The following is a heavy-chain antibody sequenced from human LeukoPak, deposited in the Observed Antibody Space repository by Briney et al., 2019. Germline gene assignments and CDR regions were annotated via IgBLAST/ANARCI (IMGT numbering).Heavy chain of an antibody. Sequence: SETLSLTCTVSGGSTISYYWNWIRQPPGKELEWIGNIYYSGSTNYNPYLKSRVTISIDTSKNQFSLKVNSAIAADTAVYYCARESMYSSVGSYGFDIWGQGTMVTVSS. CDR2: IYYSGST. CDR1: GGSTISYY. J-gene: IGHJ3*02. V-gene: IGHV4-59*01. D-gene: IGHD3-10*01. CDR3: ARESMYSSVGSYGFDI.